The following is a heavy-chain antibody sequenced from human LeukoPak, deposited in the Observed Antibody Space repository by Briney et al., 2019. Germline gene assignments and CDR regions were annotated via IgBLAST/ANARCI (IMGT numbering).Heavy chain of an antibody. J-gene: IGHJ6*03. Sequence: PGRSLRLSCAASGFTFSSYAMHWVRQAPGKELEWVAVISYDGSNKYYADSVKGRFTISRDNSKNTLYLQMDSLGPDDTAVYYCARDPYSGNYGNDYYYYMDVWGKGTTVTISS. CDR1: GFTFSSYA. V-gene: IGHV3-30*04. D-gene: IGHD1-26*01. CDR3: ARDPYSGNYGNDYYYYMDV. CDR2: ISYDGSNK.